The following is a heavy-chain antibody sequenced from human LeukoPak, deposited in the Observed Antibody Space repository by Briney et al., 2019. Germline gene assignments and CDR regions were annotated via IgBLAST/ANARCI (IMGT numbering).Heavy chain of an antibody. CDR2: ISSFSGTI. D-gene: IGHD6-6*01. CDR1: GLTFSFYS. V-gene: IGHV3-48*01. Sequence: GGSLRLSCAASGLTFSFYSMNWVRQAPGKGLEWVSYISSFSGTINYAESVKGRFTISRDNAKNSLYLQMNSLRADDTAVYYCVRDQGGSSSHWGQGTLVTVSA. J-gene: IGHJ4*02. CDR3: VRDQGGSSSH.